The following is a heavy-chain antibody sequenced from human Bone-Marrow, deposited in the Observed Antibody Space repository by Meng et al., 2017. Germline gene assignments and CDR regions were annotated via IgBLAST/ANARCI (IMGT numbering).Heavy chain of an antibody. CDR3: ARDGLITMVRGVINEHDAFDI. D-gene: IGHD3-10*01. CDR2: IYYSGST. Sequence: SETLSLTCTVDGGSISSSSYYWGWIRQHPGKGLEWIGSIYYSGSTYYNPSLQSRVTISVDTSKNQFSLKLSSVTAADTAVYYCARDGLITMVRGVINEHDAFDIWGQGTMVTVSS. J-gene: IGHJ3*02. CDR1: GGSISSSSYY. V-gene: IGHV4-39*07.